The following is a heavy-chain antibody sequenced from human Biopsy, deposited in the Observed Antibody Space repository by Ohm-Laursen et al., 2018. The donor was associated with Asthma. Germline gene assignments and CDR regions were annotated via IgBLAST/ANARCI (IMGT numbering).Heavy chain of an antibody. V-gene: IGHV3-53*01. J-gene: IGHJ4*02. CDR2: IYSGGTS. CDR1: GFTVSRDH. CDR3: ARKARHGDYDFDY. D-gene: IGHD4-17*01. Sequence: SLRLSCAASGFTVSRDHMFWVRQAPGKGLEWVSVIYSGGTSHTADSVKGRFTISRDNSKNTLYLQMNSLRAEDTAVYYCARKARHGDYDFDYWGREPWSPSPQ.